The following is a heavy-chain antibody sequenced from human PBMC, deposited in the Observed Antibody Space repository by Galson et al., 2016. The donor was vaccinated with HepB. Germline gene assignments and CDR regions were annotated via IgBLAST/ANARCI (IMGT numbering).Heavy chain of an antibody. J-gene: IGHJ5*02. V-gene: IGHV3-7*02. CDR3: ARYGYGRWLQFNH. CDR2: IKQDGSEK. CDR1: GFTFSSYW. D-gene: IGHD5-24*01. Sequence: SLRLSCAASGFTFSSYWMNWVRQAPGKGLEWVANIKQDGSEKYYVDSVKGRFTISRDNAKNSLYLQMNSLRVEDSAVYYCARYGYGRWLQFNHWGQGTLVTVSS.